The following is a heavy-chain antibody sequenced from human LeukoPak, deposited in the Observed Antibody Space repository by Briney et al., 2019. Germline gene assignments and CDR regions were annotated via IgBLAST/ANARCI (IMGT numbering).Heavy chain of an antibody. CDR1: GGSISSGGYY. D-gene: IGHD1-1*01. V-gene: IGHV4-61*08. Sequence: SETLSLTCTVSGGSISSGGYYWSWIRQHPGKGLEWIGYIYYSGSTNYNPSLKSRVTISVDTSKNQFSLKLSSVTAADTAVYYCARDRGGTHLDAFDIWGQGTMVTVSS. CDR3: ARDRGGTHLDAFDI. CDR2: IYYSGST. J-gene: IGHJ3*02.